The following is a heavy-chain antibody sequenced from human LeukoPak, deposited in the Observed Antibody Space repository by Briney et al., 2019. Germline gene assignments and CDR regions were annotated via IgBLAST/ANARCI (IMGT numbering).Heavy chain of an antibody. CDR3: ARRTCGSDCYSVDY. V-gene: IGHV4-34*01. Sequence: SETLSLTCAVYGGSFSGYYLSWIRQPPGKGLEWIGEINHSGSTNYNPSLKSRVTISVDTSKNQFSLKLGSVTAADTAVYYCARRTCGSDCYSVDYWGQGNMVTVSS. D-gene: IGHD2-21*02. CDR1: GGSFSGYY. CDR2: INHSGST. J-gene: IGHJ4*02.